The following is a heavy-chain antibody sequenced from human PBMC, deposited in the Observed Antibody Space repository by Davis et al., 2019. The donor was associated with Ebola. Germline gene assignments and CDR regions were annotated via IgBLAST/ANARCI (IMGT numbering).Heavy chain of an antibody. V-gene: IGHV3-33*03. CDR3: ARLGLYGGSLGGLDV. CDR2: IWYDGSNK. J-gene: IGHJ6*02. CDR1: GFTFSSYG. D-gene: IGHD1-26*01. Sequence: PGGSLRLSCAASGFTFSSYGMHWVRQAPGKGLEWVAVIWYDGSNKYYADSVKGRFTISRDNAKNSLYLQMNSLRAEDTAVYYCARLGLYGGSLGGLDVWGQGTTVTVSS.